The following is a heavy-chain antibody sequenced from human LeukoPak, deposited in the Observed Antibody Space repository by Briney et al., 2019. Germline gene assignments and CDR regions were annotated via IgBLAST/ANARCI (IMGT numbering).Heavy chain of an antibody. CDR1: GLTFSSYG. D-gene: IGHD3-10*01. V-gene: IGHV3-30*18. CDR2: ISYDGSNK. Sequence: PGRSLRLSCAASGLTFSSYGMHWVRQAPGKGLEWVAVISYDGSNKYYADSVKGRFTISRDNSKNTLYLQMNSLRAEDTAVYYCAKDVDPYYGSGSSGLDYWGQGTLVTVSS. CDR3: AKDVDPYYGSGSSGLDY. J-gene: IGHJ4*02.